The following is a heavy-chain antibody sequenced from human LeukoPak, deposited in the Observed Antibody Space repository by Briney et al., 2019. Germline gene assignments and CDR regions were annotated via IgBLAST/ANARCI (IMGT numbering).Heavy chain of an antibody. J-gene: IGHJ6*02. CDR2: ISGSGGST. V-gene: IGHV3-23*01. D-gene: IGHD6-13*01. CDR3: AKGLAAALYYYCGMDV. Sequence: GGSLRLSCAASGFTFSSYAMSWVRQAPGKGLEWVSAISGSGGSTYYADSVKGRFTISRDNSKNTLYLQMNSLRAEDTAVYYSAKGLAAALYYYCGMDVWGQGTTVTVSS. CDR1: GFTFSSYA.